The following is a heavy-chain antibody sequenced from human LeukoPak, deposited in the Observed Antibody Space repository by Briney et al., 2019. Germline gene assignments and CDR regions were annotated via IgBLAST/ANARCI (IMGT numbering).Heavy chain of an antibody. CDR3: LRGDSRDF. Sequence: GGSLGLPCAACGFAFSTCTMNWARQAPGKGLEWVASINSGGTTTHYAFSVKGRFTISRDNAQNVLYLQMNGLRGDDAAVYYCLRGDSRDFWGQGTLVTVSS. J-gene: IGHJ4*02. D-gene: IGHD3-22*01. CDR1: GFAFSTCT. V-gene: IGHV3-21*06. CDR2: INSGGTTT.